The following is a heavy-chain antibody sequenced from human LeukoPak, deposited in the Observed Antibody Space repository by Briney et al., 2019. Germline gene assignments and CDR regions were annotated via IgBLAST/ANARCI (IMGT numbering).Heavy chain of an antibody. V-gene: IGHV4-38-2*02. CDR2: IYHSGSP. CDR3: ARDWTTLDAFDI. CDR1: GGSFSGYY. Sequence: SETLSLTCAVYGGSFSGYYWGWIRQPPGKGLEWIGSIYHSGSPYYNPSLKSRVTMSVDTSKNQFSLKLSSVTAADTAVYYCARDWTTLDAFDIWGQGTMVTVSS. D-gene: IGHD3/OR15-3a*01. J-gene: IGHJ3*02.